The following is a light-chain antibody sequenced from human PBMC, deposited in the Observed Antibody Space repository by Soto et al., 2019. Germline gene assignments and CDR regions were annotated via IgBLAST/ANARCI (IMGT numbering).Light chain of an antibody. V-gene: IGLV2-14*01. CDR3: SSYTSSSINYV. CDR1: SGDIGSYNR. J-gene: IGLJ1*01. CDR2: EVT. Sequence: QSALTQPASVSGSPGQSITISCTGTSGDIGSYNRVSWYQQHPGKAPKLIIYEVTDRPSGVSNRFSGSKSGNTASLTISGLQAEDEADYYCSSYTSSSINYVFGTGTKVTVL.